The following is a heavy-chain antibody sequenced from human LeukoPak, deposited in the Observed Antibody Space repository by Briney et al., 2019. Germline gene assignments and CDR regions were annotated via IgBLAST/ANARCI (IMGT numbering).Heavy chain of an antibody. Sequence: PSETLSLTCTVSGGSISSSSYYWGWIRQPPGKGLEWIGSIYYSGSTYYNPSLKSRVTISVDTSKNQFSLKLSSVTAADTAVYYCARGGYYDSSGYNYWGQGTLVTVSS. V-gene: IGHV4-39*07. J-gene: IGHJ4*02. CDR2: IYYSGST. CDR3: ARGGYYDSSGYNY. CDR1: GGSISSSSYY. D-gene: IGHD3-22*01.